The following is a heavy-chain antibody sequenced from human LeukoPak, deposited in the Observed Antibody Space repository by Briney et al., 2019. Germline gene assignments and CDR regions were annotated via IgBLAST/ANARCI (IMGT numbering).Heavy chain of an antibody. D-gene: IGHD3-3*01. Sequence: SQTLSLTCTVSGGSISSGGYYWSWIRQHPGKGLEWIGYIYYSGSTNYNPSLKSRVTISVDTSKNQFSLKLSSVTAADTAVYYCARVGAHYDFWSGIEFDPWGQGTLVTVSS. V-gene: IGHV4-31*03. J-gene: IGHJ5*02. CDR2: IYYSGST. CDR3: ARVGAHYDFWSGIEFDP. CDR1: GGSISSGGYY.